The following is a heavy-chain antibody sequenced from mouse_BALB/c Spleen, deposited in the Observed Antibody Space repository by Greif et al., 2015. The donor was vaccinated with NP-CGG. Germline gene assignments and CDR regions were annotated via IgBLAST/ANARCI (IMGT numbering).Heavy chain of an antibody. J-gene: IGHJ2*01. CDR2: INPSTGYT. Sequence: QVQLQQSGAELAKPGASVKMSCKASGYTFTSYWMHWVKQRPGQGLEWIGYINPSTGYTEYNQKFKDKATLTADKSSSTAYMQLSSLTSEDSAVYYCANWEGESYWGQGTTLTVSS. CDR3: ANWEGESY. V-gene: IGHV1-7*01. CDR1: GYTFTSYW. D-gene: IGHD4-1*01.